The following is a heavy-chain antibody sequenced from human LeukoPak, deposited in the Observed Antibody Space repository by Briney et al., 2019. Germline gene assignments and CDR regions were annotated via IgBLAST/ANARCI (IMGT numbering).Heavy chain of an antibody. D-gene: IGHD6-13*01. CDR1: GFTFSNTW. V-gene: IGHV3-73*01. CDR3: TRHTTAATGTAFDI. J-gene: IGHJ3*02. CDR2: IRIKANSYAT. Sequence: GGSLRLSCAASGFTFSNTWMSWVRQAPGKGLEWIGRIRIKANSYATAYAASVKGRFTISRDDSKNTAYLEMNSLKTEDTAVYYCTRHTTAATGTAFDIWGQGTVVTVSS.